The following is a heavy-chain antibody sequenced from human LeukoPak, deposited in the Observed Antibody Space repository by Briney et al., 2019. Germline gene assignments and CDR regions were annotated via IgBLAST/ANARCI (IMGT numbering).Heavy chain of an antibody. D-gene: IGHD1-26*01. Sequence: GGSLRLSCAASAFPFSSYPMHWVRQAPGKGLEWVAVISYDGHNKYYADSVKDRFTISRDNSKNTLYLQMISLRTEDTAVYYCARGPWELGLDYWGQGTLVTVSS. CDR2: ISYDGHNK. J-gene: IGHJ4*02. V-gene: IGHV3-30*04. CDR3: ARGPWELGLDY. CDR1: AFPFSSYP.